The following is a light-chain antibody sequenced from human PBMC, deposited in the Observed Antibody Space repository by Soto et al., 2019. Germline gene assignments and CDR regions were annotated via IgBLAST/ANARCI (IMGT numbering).Light chain of an antibody. CDR1: QSVSSSY. CDR3: QQYFSSPWT. V-gene: IGKV3-20*01. Sequence: EIVLTQSPGTLSLSPGERATLSCRASQSVSSSYLAWYQHKPGQGPRLLIYGASSRATGIPDRFSGSGSGTDFTLTISRLEPEDFAVYYCQQYFSSPWTFGQGTKVDIK. J-gene: IGKJ1*01. CDR2: GAS.